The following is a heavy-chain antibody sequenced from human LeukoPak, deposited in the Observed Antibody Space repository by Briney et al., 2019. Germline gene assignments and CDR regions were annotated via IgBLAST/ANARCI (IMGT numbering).Heavy chain of an antibody. Sequence: GGSLRLSCAASGFTVSSNYMSWVRQAPGKGLEWVSVIYSGGSTYYADSVKGRFTISRDNSKNTLYLQMNSLRAEDTAVYYCARTPKVGATRWRDYWGQGTLVTVSS. CDR2: IYSGGST. V-gene: IGHV3-53*01. CDR3: ARTPKVGATRWRDY. D-gene: IGHD1-26*01. CDR1: GFTVSSNY. J-gene: IGHJ4*02.